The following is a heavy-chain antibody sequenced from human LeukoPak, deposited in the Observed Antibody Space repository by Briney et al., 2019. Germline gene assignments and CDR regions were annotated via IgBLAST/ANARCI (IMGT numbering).Heavy chain of an antibody. V-gene: IGHV3-30-3*01. J-gene: IGHJ4*02. Sequence: GGSLILSCAASGFTFSSYAMHGVRQAPGKGLEGVAVISYDGSNKYYADSVKGRFTISRDNSKNTLYLQMNSLRAEDTAVYYCARENTIEWGQGTLVTVSS. CDR3: ARENTIE. D-gene: IGHD3-3*01. CDR2: ISYDGSNK. CDR1: GFTFSSYA.